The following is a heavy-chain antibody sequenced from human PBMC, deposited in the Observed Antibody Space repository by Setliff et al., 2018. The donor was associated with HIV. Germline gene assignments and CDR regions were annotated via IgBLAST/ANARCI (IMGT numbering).Heavy chain of an antibody. D-gene: IGHD3-3*01. CDR1: GGTFNTYG. Sequence: GASVKVSCKASGGTFNTYGMNWVRQAPGQGPEWMGGIIPIAKSPNYAQKFQDRVTITADESTRTAYMELRNLRSDDTAVYYCARLRPTAFFDYLGQGTLVTVSS. J-gene: IGHJ4*02. CDR2: IIPIAKSP. CDR3: ARLRPTAFFDY. V-gene: IGHV1-69*13.